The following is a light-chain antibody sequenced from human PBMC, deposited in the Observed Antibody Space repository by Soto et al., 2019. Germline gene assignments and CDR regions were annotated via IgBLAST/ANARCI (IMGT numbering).Light chain of an antibody. CDR1: QTPSPKY. J-gene: IGKJ5*01. V-gene: IGKV3-20*01. CDR2: GAS. CDR3: QHFGSSPPVI. Sequence: EIELTQSPVTLSLSPGESATLSCRVSQTPSPKYVAWYQQRRGLAPRLLVYGASKRAAGIPDRFRGSGSGSEFSLTISGLEPEDFAVYFCQHFGSSPPVIFGQGTRLEIK.